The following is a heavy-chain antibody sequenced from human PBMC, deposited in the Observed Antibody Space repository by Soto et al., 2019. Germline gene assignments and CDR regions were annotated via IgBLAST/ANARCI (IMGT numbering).Heavy chain of an antibody. V-gene: IGHV4-59*03. D-gene: IGHD2-21*01. CDR1: GGSISNYY. CDR2: SYYSGST. Sequence: QVQLQESGPGLVKPSETLSLTCTVSGGSISNYYWSWIRQPPGKGLEWIGFSYYSGSTNYNVSLKSRVTISVDTSKNQLPLKLSSVTAADTAVYYCAAAPYSWGQGSLVTVSS. J-gene: IGHJ5*02. CDR3: AAAPYS.